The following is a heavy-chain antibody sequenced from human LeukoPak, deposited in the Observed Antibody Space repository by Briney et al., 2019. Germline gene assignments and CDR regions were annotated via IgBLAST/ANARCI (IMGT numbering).Heavy chain of an antibody. J-gene: IGHJ6*03. D-gene: IGHD3-3*01. CDR3: ARDSIFGVVINYMDV. Sequence: GGSLRLSRAASGFTFDDYGMSWVRQAPGKGLEWVSGINWNGGSTGYADSVKGRFTISRDNAKNSLYLQMNSLRAEDTALYYCARDSIFGVVINYMDVWGKGTTVTVSS. CDR2: INWNGGST. V-gene: IGHV3-20*04. CDR1: GFTFDDYG.